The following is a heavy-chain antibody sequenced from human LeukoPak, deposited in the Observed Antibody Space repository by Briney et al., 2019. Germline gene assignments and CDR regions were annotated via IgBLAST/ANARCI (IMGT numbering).Heavy chain of an antibody. V-gene: IGHV3-23*01. Sequence: GGSLRLSCAASGFTFRTCAMSWVRQVPGKGLEWVSLITGSSDHTYYPDSVRGRFTISRDNSKNTVSLQMNSLRAEDTAIYYCAKGYSSGYGFDFFDSWGQGSLVTVSS. CDR3: AKGYSSGYGFDFFDS. CDR1: GFTFRTCA. J-gene: IGHJ5*01. D-gene: IGHD5-12*01. CDR2: ITGSSDHT.